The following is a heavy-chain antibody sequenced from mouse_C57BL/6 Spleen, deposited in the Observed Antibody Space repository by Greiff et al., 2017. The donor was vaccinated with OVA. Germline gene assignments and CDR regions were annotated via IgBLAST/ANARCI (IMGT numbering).Heavy chain of an antibody. J-gene: IGHJ2*01. V-gene: IGHV2-5*01. Sequence: VQLQQSGPGLVQPSQSLSITCTVSGFSLTSYGVHWVRQSPGKGLEWLGVIWRGGSTDYNAAFMSRLSITKDNSKSQVFFKMNSLQADDTAIYYCAKGRTTVVGGTFFDYWGQGTTLTVSS. D-gene: IGHD1-1*01. CDR3: AKGRTTVVGGTFFDY. CDR2: IWRGGST. CDR1: GFSLTSYG.